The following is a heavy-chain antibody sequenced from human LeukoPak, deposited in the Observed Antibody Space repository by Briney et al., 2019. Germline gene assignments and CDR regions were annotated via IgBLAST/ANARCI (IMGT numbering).Heavy chain of an antibody. CDR1: GYTFTSYG. CDR3: ARDDGTVTTADGFDY. V-gene: IGHV1-18*01. Sequence: GASVKVSCKASGYTFTSYGISWVRQAPGQGLEWMGWISAYNGNTNYAQKLQGRVTMTTDTSTSTAYMELRSLRSVDTAVYYCARDDGTVTTADGFDYWGQGTLVTVSS. D-gene: IGHD4-11*01. J-gene: IGHJ4*02. CDR2: ISAYNGNT.